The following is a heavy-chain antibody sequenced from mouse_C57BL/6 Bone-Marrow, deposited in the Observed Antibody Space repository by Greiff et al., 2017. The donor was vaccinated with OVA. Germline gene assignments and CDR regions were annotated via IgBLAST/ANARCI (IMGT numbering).Heavy chain of an antibody. Sequence: EVNVVESGEGLVKPGGSLKLSCAASGFTFSSYAMSWVRQTPEKRLEWVAYISSGGDYINYADTVKGRFTISRDNARNTLYLQMSSLKSEDTAMYYCTRLLDAMDYWGQGTSVTVSS. CDR2: ISSGGDYI. J-gene: IGHJ4*01. D-gene: IGHD2-1*01. V-gene: IGHV5-9-1*02. CDR3: TRLLDAMDY. CDR1: GFTFSSYA.